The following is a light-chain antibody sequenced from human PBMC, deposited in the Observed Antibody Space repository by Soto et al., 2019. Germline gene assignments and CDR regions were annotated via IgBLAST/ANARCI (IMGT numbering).Light chain of an antibody. J-gene: IGLJ2*01. CDR1: SGDVGGYQY. Sequence: QSVLTQPASVSGSPGQTITISCTGTSGDVGGYQYVSWYQQHPGKAPKLMIYEVSYRPSGVSNRFSGSKSGNTASLTISGLQAEDEADYYCTSYASRSTLVVFGVGTKLTVL. V-gene: IGLV2-14*01. CDR3: TSYASRSTLVV. CDR2: EVS.